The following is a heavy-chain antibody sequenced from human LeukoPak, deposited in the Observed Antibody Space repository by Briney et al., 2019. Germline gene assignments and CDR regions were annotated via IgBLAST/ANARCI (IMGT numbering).Heavy chain of an antibody. CDR2: INPNSGGT. D-gene: IGHD2-2*01. J-gene: IGHJ5*02. CDR1: GYTFTGYY. V-gene: IGHV1-2*06. CDR3: ARVVPAAKGWFDP. Sequence: ASVKVSCKASGYTFTGYYMHWVRQAPGQGLEWMGRINPNSGGTNYAQKFQGRVTMTRDTSISTAYMELSRLRSDDTAVYYCARVVPAAKGWFDPWGQGTLVTVSS.